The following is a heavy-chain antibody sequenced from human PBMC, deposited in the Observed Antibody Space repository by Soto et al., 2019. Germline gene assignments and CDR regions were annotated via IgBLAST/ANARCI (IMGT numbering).Heavy chain of an antibody. CDR1: GFIFTNHA. Sequence: PGGSLRLSCAASGFIFTNHAMNWVRQAPGKGLEWVSTISGVADSTYYADSVKGRFTISRDNSKNTVSLQMNSLRADDTAIYYCARAGIGYCSSTSCLYHFDYWGQGTVVTVPS. CDR3: ARAGIGYCSSTSCLYHFDY. CDR2: ISGVADST. V-gene: IGHV3-23*01. J-gene: IGHJ4*02. D-gene: IGHD2-2*03.